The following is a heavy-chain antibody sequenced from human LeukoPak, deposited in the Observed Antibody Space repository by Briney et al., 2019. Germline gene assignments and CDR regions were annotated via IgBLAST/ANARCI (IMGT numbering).Heavy chain of an antibody. D-gene: IGHD5-18*01. V-gene: IGHV4-59*01. CDR2: ISYSGST. CDR3: ARGVYNYGGHNWFDP. Sequence: PSETLSLTCTVSGGSISSYYWSWIRQPPGKGLEWIGYISYSGSTNYNPSLKSRVTISVDTSKNQFSLKLSSVTAADTAVYYCARGVYNYGGHNWFDPWGQGTLVTVSS. J-gene: IGHJ5*02. CDR1: GGSISSYY.